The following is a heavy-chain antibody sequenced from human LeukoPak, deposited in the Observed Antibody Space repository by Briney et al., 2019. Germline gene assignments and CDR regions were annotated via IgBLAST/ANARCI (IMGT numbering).Heavy chain of an antibody. D-gene: IGHD2-2*01. CDR1: GFTFSRYT. Sequence: PGGSLRLSCAASGFTFSRYTMNWVRQAPGKGLEWVPSISSSGYYIYQADSVKGRFTISRDNAKNSLYLQMNSLRAEDTAVYYCAREARYCSSSSCDYFDYWGQGTLVTVSS. J-gene: IGHJ4*02. V-gene: IGHV3-21*01. CDR3: AREARYCSSSSCDYFDY. CDR2: ISSSGYYI.